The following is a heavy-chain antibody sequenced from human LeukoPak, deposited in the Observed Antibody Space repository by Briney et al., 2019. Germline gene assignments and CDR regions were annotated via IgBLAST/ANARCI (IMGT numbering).Heavy chain of an antibody. D-gene: IGHD1-1*01. J-gene: IGHJ3*01. CDR1: GGPISSSPYY. CDR2: IYYSGSTRYT. CDR3: ARAWDWNDGAGGFDV. V-gene: IGHV4-39*07. Sequence: PSETLSLTCSVSGGPISSSPYYWGWIRQSPGKGLEWIGNIYYSGSTRYTKYNPSLKSRLTVLLNTSRKQVSLTLTSLTAADSAVYYCARAWDWNDGAGGFDVWGQGTMVAVSS.